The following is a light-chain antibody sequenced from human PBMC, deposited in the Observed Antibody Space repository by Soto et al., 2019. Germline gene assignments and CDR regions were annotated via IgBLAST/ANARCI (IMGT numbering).Light chain of an antibody. Sequence: QSALTQPASVSGSPGQSITIYCTGTSSDIGVYKYVSWYQQHPGKAPNLMIYEVSNRPSGVSNRFSGSKSGNTASLTISGLQAEDEADYYCSSYTSSSTVVFGGGTQLTVL. CDR2: EVS. CDR3: SSYTSSSTVV. CDR1: SSDIGVYKY. V-gene: IGLV2-14*01. J-gene: IGLJ2*01.